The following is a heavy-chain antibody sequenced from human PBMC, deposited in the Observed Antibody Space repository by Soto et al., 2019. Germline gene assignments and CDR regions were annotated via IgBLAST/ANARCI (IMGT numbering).Heavy chain of an antibody. V-gene: IGHV5-10-1*01. CDR3: PTRVNDILTLDAFDI. Sequence: GESLKISCKGSGYSFTSYWISWVRQMPGKGLEWMGRIDPSDSYTNYSPSFQGHVTISADKSISTAYLQWSSLKASDTAMYYCPTRVNDILTLDAFDIWGRGTMVTVSS. J-gene: IGHJ3*02. D-gene: IGHD3-9*01. CDR1: GYSFTSYW. CDR2: IDPSDSYT.